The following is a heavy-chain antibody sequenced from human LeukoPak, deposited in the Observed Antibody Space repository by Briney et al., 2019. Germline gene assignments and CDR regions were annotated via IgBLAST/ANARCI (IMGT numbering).Heavy chain of an antibody. Sequence: SETLSLACAVYGGSFSGYYWSWIRQPPGKGLEWIGGIYHSGNTNHNPSLKSRVTISTDRSKKEVSLRLSSVTAADTAMYFCARHVDTALIGAFHIWGQGTMVTVS. CDR3: ARHVDTALIGAFHI. D-gene: IGHD5-18*01. J-gene: IGHJ3*02. CDR2: IYHSGNT. V-gene: IGHV4-34*01. CDR1: GGSFSGYY.